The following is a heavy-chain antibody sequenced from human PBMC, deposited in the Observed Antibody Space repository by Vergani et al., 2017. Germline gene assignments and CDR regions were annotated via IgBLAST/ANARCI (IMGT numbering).Heavy chain of an antibody. D-gene: IGHD2-8*01. CDR2: IGSSGPYI. J-gene: IGHJ6*02. CDR3: ARDCTSGGCPDNYGMDV. Sequence: VQLVESGGGLVKPGGSLRLSCAASGVTFSDFSMSWVRQAPGKGLEWVAFIGSSGPYINYADSVKGRFIISRDNTNNSLFLQLRSLRAEDAAAYYCARDCTSGGCPDNYGMDVWGQGATVTVSS. V-gene: IGHV3-21*06. CDR1: GVTFSDFS.